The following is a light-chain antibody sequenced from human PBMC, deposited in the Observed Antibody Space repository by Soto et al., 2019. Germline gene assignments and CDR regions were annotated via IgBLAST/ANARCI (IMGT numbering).Light chain of an antibody. Sequence: EIVLTQSPGTLSLSPGERATLSCRASQSVSSSYLAWYQQKPGQAPRLLIYGASSRATGIPDRFSGSGSGTDFTLTISRLEPDDFAVYYCQVYGSSPPFGGGTKMEIK. CDR2: GAS. V-gene: IGKV3-20*01. CDR3: QVYGSSPP. CDR1: QSVSSSY. J-gene: IGKJ4*01.